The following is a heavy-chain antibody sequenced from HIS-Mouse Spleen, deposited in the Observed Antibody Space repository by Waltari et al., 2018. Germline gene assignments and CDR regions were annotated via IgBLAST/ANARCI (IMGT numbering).Heavy chain of an antibody. CDR2: IYYSGST. Sequence: QLQLQESGPGLVKPSETLSLTCTVSGGSISSSRYYWGWIRQPPGKGLEWIGSIYYSGSTYYNPSLKSRVTISVDTSKHQFSLKLSSVTAADTAVYYCAREIPYSSSWYDWYFDLWGRGTLVTVSS. J-gene: IGHJ2*01. CDR3: AREIPYSSSWYDWYFDL. CDR1: GGSISSSRYY. V-gene: IGHV4-39*07. D-gene: IGHD6-13*01.